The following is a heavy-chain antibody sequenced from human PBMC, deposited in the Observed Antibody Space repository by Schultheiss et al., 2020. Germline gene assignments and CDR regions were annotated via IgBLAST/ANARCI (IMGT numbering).Heavy chain of an antibody. CDR1: GGSISSYY. CDR2: IYYSGST. J-gene: IGHJ6*02. V-gene: IGHV4-59*01. D-gene: IGHD3-10*01. CDR3: ARDLYGSGSYFYYYGMDV. Sequence: SQTLSLTCTVSGGSISSYYWSWIRQPPGKGLEWIGYIYYSGSTNYNPSLTSRVTISVDTSKNQFSLKLSSVTAADTAVYYCARDLYGSGSYFYYYGMDVWGQGTTVTVSS.